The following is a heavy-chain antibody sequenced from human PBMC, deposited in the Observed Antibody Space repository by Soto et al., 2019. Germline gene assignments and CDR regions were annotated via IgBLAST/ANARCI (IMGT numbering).Heavy chain of an antibody. J-gene: IGHJ6*03. V-gene: IGHV4-59*08. D-gene: IGHD3-9*01. Sequence: WETLSLTWAFSDGSFSSYYWSWIRQPPVKLLVLVGYIYYSVSTNYTPSLKSRVTISVDTSKNQFSLKLSSVTAADTAVYYCARRSRILYYDILTGPPRVGGYYYYYMEVWGKGTTVTVSS. CDR1: DGSFSSYY. CDR2: IYYSVST. CDR3: ARRSRILYYDILTGPPRVGGYYYYYMEV.